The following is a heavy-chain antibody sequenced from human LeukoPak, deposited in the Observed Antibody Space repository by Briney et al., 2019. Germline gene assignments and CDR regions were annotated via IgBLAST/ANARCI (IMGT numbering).Heavy chain of an antibody. Sequence: PSETLTLTCTVSGGLISSYYWSWIRQPPGKGLEWIGYIYYSGRTTYYPSRKSRVNISVDTSKNQFILKLSSVAAADTAVFYCAGLCIAVAVPFDYWGQGTLVTVSS. CDR2: IYYSGRT. D-gene: IGHD6-19*01. CDR3: AGLCIAVAVPFDY. J-gene: IGHJ4*02. CDR1: GGLISSYY. V-gene: IGHV4-59*08.